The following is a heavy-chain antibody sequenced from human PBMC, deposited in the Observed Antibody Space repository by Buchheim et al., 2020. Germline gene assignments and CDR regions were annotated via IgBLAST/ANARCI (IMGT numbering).Heavy chain of an antibody. Sequence: QVQLVESGGGVVQPGRSLRLSCAASGFTFSSYAMHWVRQAPGKGLEWVAVISYDGSNKYYADSVKGRFTISRYNAKNTLYLQMNSLRAEDTAVYYCARDVNRAMDVWGQGTT. V-gene: IGHV3-30*04. CDR2: ISYDGSNK. CDR3: ARDVNRAMDV. D-gene: IGHD3-10*01. J-gene: IGHJ6*02. CDR1: GFTFSSYA.